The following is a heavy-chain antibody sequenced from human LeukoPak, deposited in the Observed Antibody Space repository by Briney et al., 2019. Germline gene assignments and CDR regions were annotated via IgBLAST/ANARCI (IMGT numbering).Heavy chain of an antibody. D-gene: IGHD3-3*01. CDR1: GFTFSSYA. CDR3: AREADFWSGYYNYFVY. Sequence: GGSLRLSCAASGFTFSSYAMHWVRQAPGKGLEWVAVISYDGSNKYYADSVKGRFTISRDNSKNTLYLQMNSLRAEDTAVYYCAREADFWSGYYNYFVYWGQGTLVTVSS. CDR2: ISYDGSNK. V-gene: IGHV3-30-3*01. J-gene: IGHJ4*02.